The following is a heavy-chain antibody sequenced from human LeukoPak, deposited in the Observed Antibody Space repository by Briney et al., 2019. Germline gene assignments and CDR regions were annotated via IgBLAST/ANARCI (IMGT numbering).Heavy chain of an antibody. CDR3: ERHYYDDYVRPSLFDY. D-gene: IGHD3-16*01. CDR1: GSIFTTYW. Sequence: GEPLQISCQSSGSIFTTYWIGGARQLPGKGLEWMGIIYPGDSATRYSPSFQGQVTISAHKSTSTSHLQCSSLKASDSAMYYGERHYYDDYVRPSLFDYWGQGTLVTVSS. J-gene: IGHJ4*02. V-gene: IGHV5-51*01. CDR2: IYPGDSAT.